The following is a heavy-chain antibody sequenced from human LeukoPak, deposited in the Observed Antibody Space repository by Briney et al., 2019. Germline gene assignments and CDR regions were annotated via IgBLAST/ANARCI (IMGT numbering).Heavy chain of an antibody. CDR1: GFTFRNYW. J-gene: IGHJ4*02. D-gene: IGHD1-26*01. CDR2: IKEDGSEK. V-gene: IGHV3-7*01. CDR3: ARGGPTVGTDY. Sequence: PGGSLRLSCAGSGFTFRNYWMNWVRQAPGKGLEWVANIKEDGSEKYYVDSVKGRFTVSRDNAKNSLYLQINILRADDTAVYYCARGGPTVGTDYWGQGTLVTVSS.